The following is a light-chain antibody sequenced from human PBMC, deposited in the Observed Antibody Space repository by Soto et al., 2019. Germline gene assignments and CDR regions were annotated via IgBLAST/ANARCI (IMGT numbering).Light chain of an antibody. CDR1: QSVSGY. J-gene: IGKJ4*01. V-gene: IGKV3-11*01. CDR2: DAS. CDR3: QQRSNWPST. Sequence: EIVLTQSPATLSLSPGERATLSCRASQSVSGYLAWYQQKPGQAPMLLMYDASNRATGIPARFSGSGSGTDFTHTISSLEPEDFAVYYCQQRSNWPSTYGGGTKVEIK.